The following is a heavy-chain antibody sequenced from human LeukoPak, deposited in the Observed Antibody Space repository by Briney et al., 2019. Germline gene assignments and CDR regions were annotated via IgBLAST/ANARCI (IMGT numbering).Heavy chain of an antibody. J-gene: IGHJ4*02. CDR2: ISSSSSTI. CDR1: GFTFSSYS. Sequence: GGSLRLSCAASGFTFSSYSMNWVRQAPGKGLEWVSYISSSSSTIYYADSVKGRFTISRDNSKNSLYLQMNSLRAEDTAVYYCARYADSSSWYPFVYWGQGTLVTVSS. CDR3: ARYADSSSWYPFVY. D-gene: IGHD6-13*01. V-gene: IGHV3-48*01.